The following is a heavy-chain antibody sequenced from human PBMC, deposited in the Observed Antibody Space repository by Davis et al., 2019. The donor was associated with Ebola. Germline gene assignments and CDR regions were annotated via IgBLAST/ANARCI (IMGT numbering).Heavy chain of an antibody. V-gene: IGHV4-59*01. CDR2: IYYSGST. CDR3: ARGVGNSAYY. D-gene: IGHD4-23*01. Sequence: MPSETLSLTCTVSGGSISSYYWSWIRQPPGKGLEWIGYIYYSGSTNYNPSLKSRVTISVDTSKNQFSLKLSSVTAADTAVYYCARGVGNSAYYWGQGTLVTVSS. J-gene: IGHJ4*02. CDR1: GGSISSYY.